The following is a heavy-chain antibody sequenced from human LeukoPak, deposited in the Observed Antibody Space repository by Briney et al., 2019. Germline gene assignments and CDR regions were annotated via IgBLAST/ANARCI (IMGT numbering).Heavy chain of an antibody. Sequence: GGSLRLSCAASGFTFSSYSMYWVRQAPGKGLEWVSSISTTSTYIKYADSVKGRFTISRDNAGNSLYLQMNSLRAEDTAVCYCARVFYGSGGWFDPWGQGTLVTVSS. V-gene: IGHV3-21*04. CDR1: GFTFSSYS. J-gene: IGHJ5*02. D-gene: IGHD3-10*01. CDR2: ISTTSTYI. CDR3: ARVFYGSGGWFDP.